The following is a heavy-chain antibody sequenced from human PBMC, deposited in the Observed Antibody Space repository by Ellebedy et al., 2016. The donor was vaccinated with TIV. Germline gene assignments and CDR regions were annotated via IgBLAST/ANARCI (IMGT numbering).Heavy chain of an antibody. Sequence: PGGSPRLSCAASGFTFSSNWMSRVRQTPGKGLEWVAYIKQDGSEEYYVDSVKGRFTISRDNAKNSLYLQMNSLRAEDTAVYYCARGRSFNWGQGTLVTVSS. CDR2: IKQDGSEE. V-gene: IGHV3-7*03. CDR3: ARGRSFN. J-gene: IGHJ4*02. D-gene: IGHD3-10*01. CDR1: GFTFSSNW.